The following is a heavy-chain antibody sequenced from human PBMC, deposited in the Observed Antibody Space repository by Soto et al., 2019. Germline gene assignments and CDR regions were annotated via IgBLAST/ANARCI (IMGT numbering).Heavy chain of an antibody. V-gene: IGHV3-23*01. Sequence: VGSLRLSCAASGFTFSTYAMNWVRQAPGKGLEWVSAISSGGGSTYYADSVKGRVTISRDNSKNTLYLQMNSLRAEDTAVYYCAKVSLGALTFTDYYYYGLDVWGQGTTVTVSS. CDR3: AKVSLGALTFTDYYYYGLDV. J-gene: IGHJ6*02. CDR2: ISSGGGST. D-gene: IGHD1-26*01. CDR1: GFTFSTYA.